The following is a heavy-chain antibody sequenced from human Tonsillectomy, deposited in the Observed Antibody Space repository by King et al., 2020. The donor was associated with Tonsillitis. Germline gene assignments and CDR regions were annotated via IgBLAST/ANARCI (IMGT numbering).Heavy chain of an antibody. CDR2: IRYDGSNK. J-gene: IGHJ6*02. V-gene: IGHV3-30*02. CDR1: GFTFSSYG. CDR3: AKEGGVTSCYACYYYYYGMDV. D-gene: IGHD2-2*01. Sequence: VQLVESGGGVVQPGGSLRLSCAASGFTFSSYGMHWVRQAPGKGLEWVAFIRYDGSNKYYADSVKGRFTISRDNSKNTLYLQMNSLRAEDTAVYYCAKEGGVTSCYACYYYYYGMDVWGQGTTVTVSS.